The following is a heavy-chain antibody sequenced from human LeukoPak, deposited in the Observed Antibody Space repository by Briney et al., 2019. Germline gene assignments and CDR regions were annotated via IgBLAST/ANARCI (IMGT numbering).Heavy chain of an antibody. CDR2: IVGSDDDT. CDR1: GFTFSNFA. J-gene: IGHJ4*02. Sequence: GGSLRLSCAASGFTFSNFAMTWVRQAPGKGLEWVSTIVGSDDDTYYADSVKGQFTISRDNPKNTLYLQMTSLRAEDPAVYYCASSPGTYYTLYQWGQGTLVTVSS. D-gene: IGHD1-26*01. CDR3: ASSPGTYYTLYQ. V-gene: IGHV3-23*01.